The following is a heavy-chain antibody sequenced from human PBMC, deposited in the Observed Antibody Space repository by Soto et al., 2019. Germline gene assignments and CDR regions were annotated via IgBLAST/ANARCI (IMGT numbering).Heavy chain of an antibody. Sequence: QVQLVQSGAEVKKPGASVKVSCKASGYTFTSYDINWVRQATGQGLEWMGWMNPNSGNTGYAQKFQGRVTMTRNTSISTVYMDLSSLRSEDTAVYYCARAVYSSSSSIYYYYGMDVWGQGNIVTVSS. CDR3: ARAVYSSSSSIYYYYGMDV. CDR1: GYTFTSYD. J-gene: IGHJ6*02. D-gene: IGHD6-6*01. CDR2: MNPNSGNT. V-gene: IGHV1-8*01.